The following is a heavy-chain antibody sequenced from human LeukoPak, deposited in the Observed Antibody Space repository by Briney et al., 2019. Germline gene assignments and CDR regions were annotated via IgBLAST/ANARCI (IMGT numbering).Heavy chain of an antibody. CDR3: ARAATYYDFWSGYSINYYFDY. CDR2: INPSGGST. CDR1: GYTFTSYY. D-gene: IGHD3-3*01. V-gene: IGHV1-46*01. J-gene: IGHJ4*02. Sequence: ASVKVSCKASGYTFTSYYMHWVRQAPGQGLEWMGIINPSGGSTSYAQKFQGRVTMTRDTSTSTVYMELSSLRSEDTAVYYCARAATYYDFWSGYSINYYFDYWGQGTLVTVSS.